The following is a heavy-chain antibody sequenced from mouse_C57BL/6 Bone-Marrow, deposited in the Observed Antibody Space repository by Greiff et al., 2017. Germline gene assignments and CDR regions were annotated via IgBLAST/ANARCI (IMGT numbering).Heavy chain of an antibody. CDR1: GYTFTDYY. V-gene: IGHV1-76*01. J-gene: IGHJ2*01. CDR2: IYPGSGNT. CDR3: ARYHYYGSSYY. D-gene: IGHD1-1*01. Sequence: QVQLQQSGAELVRPGASVKLSCKASGYTFTDYYINWVKQRPGQGLEWIARIYPGSGNTYYNEKFKGKATLTAEKSSSTAYMQLSSLTSEDSAVYFCARYHYYGSSYYWGQGTTLTVSS.